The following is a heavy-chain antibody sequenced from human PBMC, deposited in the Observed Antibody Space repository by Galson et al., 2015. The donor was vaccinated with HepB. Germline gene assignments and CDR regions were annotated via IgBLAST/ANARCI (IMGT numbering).Heavy chain of an antibody. D-gene: IGHD2-8*01. Sequence: SLRLSCATSGFTFTSYAMNWVRQAPGKGLEWVSTISPTGESTFYTDSVKGRFTIFRDTSKTTLYLQMSSLRADDTAVYYCARGASLLMVYARDYYYYYMDVWGKGTTVTVSS. CDR3: ARGASLLMVYARDYYYYYMDV. V-gene: IGHV3-23*01. J-gene: IGHJ6*03. CDR2: ISPTGEST. CDR1: GFTFTSYA.